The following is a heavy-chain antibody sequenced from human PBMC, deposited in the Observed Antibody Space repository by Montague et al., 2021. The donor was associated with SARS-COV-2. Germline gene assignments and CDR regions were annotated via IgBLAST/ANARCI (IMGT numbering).Heavy chain of an antibody. CDR1: GASFSGYY. Sequence: SETLSLTCAVYGASFSGYYWNFIRQTPGKGLEWLGEISHSGTTKYNPSLKSRFTISADTSKNQFSLTLTPVTAADTAVYFCARRPGRVWGLDVWGHGTTVTVSS. J-gene: IGHJ6*02. V-gene: IGHV4-34*01. CDR3: ARRPGRVWGLDV. D-gene: IGHD3-10*01. CDR2: ISHSGTT.